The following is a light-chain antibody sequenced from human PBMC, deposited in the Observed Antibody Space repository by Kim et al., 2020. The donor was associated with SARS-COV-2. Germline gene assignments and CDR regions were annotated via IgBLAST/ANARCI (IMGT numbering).Light chain of an antibody. V-gene: IGLV1-51*01. CDR1: SSNIGNNY. CDR2: DNN. CDR3: GTWDSSLSAGV. Sequence: GQKVTIACSGSSSNIGNNYVSWYQQLPGTAPKLLIYDNNKRPSGIPDRFSGSKSGTSATLGITGLQTGDEADYYCGTWDSSLSAGVFGGGTQVTVL. J-gene: IGLJ2*01.